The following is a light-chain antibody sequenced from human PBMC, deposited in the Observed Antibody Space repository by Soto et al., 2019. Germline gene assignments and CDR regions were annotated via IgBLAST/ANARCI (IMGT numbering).Light chain of an antibody. V-gene: IGLV1-40*01. CDR2: GNS. CDR3: QSYDSSLSGSV. J-gene: IGLJ2*01. Sequence: QSVVTQPPSVSGAPGQRVTLSCTGSSSNIGGGYDVHWYQQLPGTAPKLLIYGNSNRPSGVPDRFSGSKSGTSASLAITGLQAEDEADYYSQSYDSSLSGSVFGGGTKLTVL. CDR1: SSNIGGGYD.